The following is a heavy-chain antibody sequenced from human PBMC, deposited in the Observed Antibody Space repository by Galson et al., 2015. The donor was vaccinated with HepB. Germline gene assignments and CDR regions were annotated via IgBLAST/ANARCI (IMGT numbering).Heavy chain of an antibody. D-gene: IGHD6-19*01. J-gene: IGHJ4*02. V-gene: IGHV3-23*01. CDR3: AKDLSSGWYFGDF. CDR2: IHGGRT. Sequence: SLRLSCAASGFAFSSYAMSWVRQAPGKGLEWVSSIHGGRTYYADSVKGRFTISSDNSKNTLYLQINSLRAEDTAIYYCAKDLSSGWYFGDFWGQGTLVTVSS. CDR1: GFAFSSYA.